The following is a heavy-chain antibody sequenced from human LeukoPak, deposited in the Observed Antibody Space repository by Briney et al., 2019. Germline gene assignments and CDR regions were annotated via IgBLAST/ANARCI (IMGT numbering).Heavy chain of an antibody. CDR2: MNPNSGNT. V-gene: IGHV1-8*01. Sequence: ASVKVPCKASGYTFTSYDINWVRQATGQGLEWMGWMNPNSGNTGYAQKFQGRVTMTRNTSISTAYMELSSLRSEDTAVYYCARSRTTSYSSGYQDAFDIWGQGTMVTVSS. J-gene: IGHJ3*02. D-gene: IGHD3-22*01. CDR3: ARSRTTSYSSGYQDAFDI. CDR1: GYTFTSYD.